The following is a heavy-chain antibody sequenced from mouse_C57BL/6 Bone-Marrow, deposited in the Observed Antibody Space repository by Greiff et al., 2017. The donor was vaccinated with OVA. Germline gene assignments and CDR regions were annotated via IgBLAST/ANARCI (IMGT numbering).Heavy chain of an antibody. CDR3: AFYDYDWFAY. V-gene: IGHV1-55*01. CDR2: IYPGSGST. J-gene: IGHJ3*01. Sequence: AELVKPGASVKMSCKASGYTFTSYWITWVKQRPGQGLEWIGDIYPGSGSTNYNEKFKSKATLTVDTSSSTAYMQLSSLTSEDSAVYYCAFYDYDWFAYWGQGTLVTVSA. CDR1: GYTFTSYW. D-gene: IGHD2-4*01.